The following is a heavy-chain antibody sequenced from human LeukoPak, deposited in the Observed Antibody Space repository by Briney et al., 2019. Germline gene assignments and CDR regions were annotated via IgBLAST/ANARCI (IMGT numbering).Heavy chain of an antibody. CDR3: ARDPYSGSYGDYYYYMDV. CDR1: GFTFSSYN. V-gene: IGHV3-21*01. D-gene: IGHD1-26*01. J-gene: IGHJ6*03. CDR2: ITSSSGYI. Sequence: GGSLRLSCAASGFTFSSYNMNWVRQAPGKGLEWVSSITSSSGYIYYADSVKGRFTISRDNAKNSLYLQMNSLRAEDTAVYYCARDPYSGSYGDYYYYMDVWGKGTTVTISS.